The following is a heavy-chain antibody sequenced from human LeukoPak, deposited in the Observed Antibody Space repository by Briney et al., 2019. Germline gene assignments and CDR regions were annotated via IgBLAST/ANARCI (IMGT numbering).Heavy chain of an antibody. CDR2: INSRSGTT. V-gene: IGHV3-23*01. Sequence: GGSLRLSCAASGFIFSSAVMSWVRQAPGKGLEWVSAINSRSGTTYAESVKGRFTISRDNPKNTLYLQMNSLRAEDTAVYFCAKRGVVIRVILVGFHKEAYYFDSWGQGALVTVSS. CDR3: AKRGVVIRVILVGFHKEAYYFDS. D-gene: IGHD3-22*01. J-gene: IGHJ4*02. CDR1: GFIFSSAV.